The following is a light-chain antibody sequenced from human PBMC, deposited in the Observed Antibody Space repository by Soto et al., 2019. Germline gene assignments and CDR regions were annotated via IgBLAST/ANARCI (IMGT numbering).Light chain of an antibody. CDR3: ASFRSGTILV. Sequence: QSALTQPASVPGSPGQSVTISCTGPRSDIGGSNFISWYQHSPGKAPRLLIYEVNNRPSGVSKRFSGSKAGNTASLTISGLLDDDEADYFCASFRSGTILVFGSGTKVTVL. CDR1: RSDIGGSNF. CDR2: EVN. J-gene: IGLJ1*01. V-gene: IGLV2-14*01.